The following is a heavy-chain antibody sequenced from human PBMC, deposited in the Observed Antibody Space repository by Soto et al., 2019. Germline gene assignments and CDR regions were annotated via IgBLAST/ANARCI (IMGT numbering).Heavy chain of an antibody. Sequence: ASVKVSCKVSGYTLTELSMHWVRQAPGKGLEWMGGFDPEDGETIYAQKFQGRVTITRDTSASTAYMELSSLRSEDTAVYYCARGFPLWFDPWGQGTLVTVSS. CDR1: GYTLTELS. CDR2: FDPEDGET. V-gene: IGHV1-24*01. CDR3: ARGFPLWFDP. D-gene: IGHD3-16*02. J-gene: IGHJ5*02.